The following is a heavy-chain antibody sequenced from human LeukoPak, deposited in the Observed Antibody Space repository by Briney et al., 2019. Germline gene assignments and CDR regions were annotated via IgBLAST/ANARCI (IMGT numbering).Heavy chain of an antibody. Sequence: PGGSLRLSCAASGFTFSSYAMSWVRQAPGKGLEWVSGINWSGDNIAYADSVRGRFTISRDNAKNSLYLQMGSLRTEDMAVYYCARSLTPGERNAFNIWGQGTMVTVSS. J-gene: IGHJ3*02. CDR1: GFTFSSYA. CDR2: INWSGDNI. V-gene: IGHV3-20*04. CDR3: ARSLTPGERNAFNI. D-gene: IGHD1-14*01.